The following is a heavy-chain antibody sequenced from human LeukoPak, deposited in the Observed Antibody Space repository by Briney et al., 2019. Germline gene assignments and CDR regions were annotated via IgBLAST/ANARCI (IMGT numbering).Heavy chain of an antibody. V-gene: IGHV1-18*01. CDR3: ARDGWLRLGDDAFDI. Sequence: ASVKVSCKASGYTFTNYGISWVRQAPGQGLEWMGWISAYNGNTNYAQKLQGRVTMTTDTPTRTAYMELRSLRSDDTAVYYCARDGWLRLGDDAFDIWGQGTMVTASS. J-gene: IGHJ3*02. D-gene: IGHD5-12*01. CDR1: GYTFTNYG. CDR2: ISAYNGNT.